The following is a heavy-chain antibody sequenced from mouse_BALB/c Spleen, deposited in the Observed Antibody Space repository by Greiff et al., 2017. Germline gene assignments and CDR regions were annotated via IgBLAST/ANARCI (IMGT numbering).Heavy chain of an antibody. D-gene: IGHD2-4*01. CDR3: ARGPMITTWFAY. CDR1: GFNIKDTY. CDR2: IDPANGNT. Sequence: DVQLQESGAELVKPGASVKLSCTASGFNIKDTYMHWVKQRPEQGLEWIGRIDPANGNTKYDPKFQGKATITADTSSNTAYLQLSSLTSEDTAVYYCARGPMITTWFAYWGQGTLVTVSA. V-gene: IGHV14-3*02. J-gene: IGHJ3*01.